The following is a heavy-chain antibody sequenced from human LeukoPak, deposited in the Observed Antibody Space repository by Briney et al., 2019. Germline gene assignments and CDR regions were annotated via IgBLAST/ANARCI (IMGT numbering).Heavy chain of an antibody. V-gene: IGHV3-23*01. D-gene: IGHD2-15*01. J-gene: IGHJ4*02. CDR3: GKTTVGYSSGRYPGWPVDY. Sequence: GGSLRLSCAASGFTFNNYAMYWVRQAPGKGLEWVSGIFGSGGSAHYADSVKGRFTISRDTSTNTVYLQLDSLRVEDTAVYYCGKTTVGYSSGRYPGWPVDYWGQGTLVTVSS. CDR2: IFGSGGSA. CDR1: GFTFNNYA.